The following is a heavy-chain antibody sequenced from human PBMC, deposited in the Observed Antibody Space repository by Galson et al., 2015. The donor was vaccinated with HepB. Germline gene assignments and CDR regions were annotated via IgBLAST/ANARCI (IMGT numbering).Heavy chain of an antibody. Sequence: SVKVSCKASGYTFHNSGITWVRQAPGQGLEWMGWISAYNGDTIYAQNLQGRVTMTTDTSTSIAYMELMGLRSDDTAVYYCARARLVVVPGFNPTYYYYGMDVWGQGTTVTVSS. D-gene: IGHD2-2*01. V-gene: IGHV1-18*04. CDR1: GYTFHNSG. J-gene: IGHJ6*02. CDR2: ISAYNGDT. CDR3: ARARLVVVPGFNPTYYYYGMDV.